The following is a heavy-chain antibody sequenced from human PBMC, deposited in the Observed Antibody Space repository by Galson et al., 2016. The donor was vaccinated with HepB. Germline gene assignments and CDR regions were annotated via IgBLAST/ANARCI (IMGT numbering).Heavy chain of an antibody. CDR2: IGTKGGT. V-gene: IGHV3-13*01. CDR3: ARSGTYTSRIGMDV. J-gene: IGHJ6*02. D-gene: IGHD3-10*01. Sequence: SLRLSCAASGFTFSTYDMHWVRQAKGKGLEWVSGIGTKGGTYYLDSAKGRFTISREDAKNSLHLQMNSLTAGDTAVYYCARSGTYTSRIGMDVWGQGTTVTVSS. CDR1: GFTFSTYD.